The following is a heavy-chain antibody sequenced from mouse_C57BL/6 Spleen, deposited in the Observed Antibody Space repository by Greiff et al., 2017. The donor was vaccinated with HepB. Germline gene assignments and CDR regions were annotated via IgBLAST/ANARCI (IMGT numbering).Heavy chain of an antibody. CDR2: IYPGDGDT. CDR3: AREDSNYERIDC. D-gene: IGHD2-5*01. J-gene: IGHJ4*01. CDR1: GYAFSSSW. Sequence: VQLQQSGPELVKPGASVKISCKASGYAFSSSWMNWVKQRPGKGLEWIGRIYPGDGDTNYNGKFKGKATQTADKSSSTAYMQLSSLTSEDSAVYFCAREDSNYERIDCWGQGTSVTVSS. V-gene: IGHV1-82*01.